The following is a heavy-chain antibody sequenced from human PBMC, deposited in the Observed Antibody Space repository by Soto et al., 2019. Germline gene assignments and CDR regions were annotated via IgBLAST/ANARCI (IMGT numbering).Heavy chain of an antibody. CDR3: ARAPRDLGMDV. CDR1: GGSISSSNW. CDR2: IYHSGST. J-gene: IGHJ6*02. Sequence: SETLSLTCAVSGGSISSSNWWSWVRQPPGKGLEWIGEIYHSGSTNYNPSLESRVTISVDKSKNQFSLKLSSVTAADTAVYYCARAPRDLGMDVWGQGTTVTVSS. V-gene: IGHV4-4*02.